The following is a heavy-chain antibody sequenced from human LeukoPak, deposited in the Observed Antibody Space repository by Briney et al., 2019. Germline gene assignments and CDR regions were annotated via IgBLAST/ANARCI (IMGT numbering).Heavy chain of an antibody. CDR2: ISKDGSDK. CDR1: GFTVSSNY. CDR3: ARDYWWNYDY. V-gene: IGHV3-30-3*01. D-gene: IGHD1-7*01. J-gene: IGHJ4*02. Sequence: PGGSLRLSCAASGFTVSSNYMSWVRQAPGKGLEWVAVISKDGSDKYYPGSVRGRSTISRDNSKNTIYLQMDSLRAEDTAIYYCARDYWWNYDYWGQGTLVTVSS.